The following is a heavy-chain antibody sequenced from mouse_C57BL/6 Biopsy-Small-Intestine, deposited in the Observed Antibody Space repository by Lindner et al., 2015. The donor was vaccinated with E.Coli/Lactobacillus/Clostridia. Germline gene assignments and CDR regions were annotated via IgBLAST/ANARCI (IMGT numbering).Heavy chain of an antibody. CDR3: ARFTILRVVSTSGWFDP. Sequence: SVKVSCKASGYTFTNYYIHWVRQAPGQGLEWMGYINPATGNTDSAQKFQGRVTMTRDTSITTAYLELSRLRSDDTAVYFCARFTILRVVSTSGWFDPWGQGTLVTVSS. CDR1: GYTFTNYY. V-gene: IGHV1-84*02. J-gene: IGHJ4*01. CDR2: INPATGNT. D-gene: IGHD1-1*02.